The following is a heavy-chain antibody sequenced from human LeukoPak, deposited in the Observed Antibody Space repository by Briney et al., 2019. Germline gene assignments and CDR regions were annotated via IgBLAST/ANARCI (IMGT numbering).Heavy chain of an antibody. CDR3: ARGDYYDSSGYPDAFDI. V-gene: IGHV4-30-2*01. CDR2: IYHSGST. Sequence: TASETLSLTCTVSGGSISSYSWSWIRQPPGKGLEWIGYIYHSGSTYYNPSLKSRVIISVDRSKNQFSLKLSSVTAADTAVYYCARGDYYDSSGYPDAFDIWGQGTMVTVSS. J-gene: IGHJ3*02. CDR1: GGSISSYS. D-gene: IGHD3-22*01.